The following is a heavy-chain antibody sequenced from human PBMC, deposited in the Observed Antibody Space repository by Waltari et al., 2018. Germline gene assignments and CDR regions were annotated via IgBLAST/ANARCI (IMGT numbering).Heavy chain of an antibody. J-gene: IGHJ4*02. Sequence: QVQLVQSGTEVKKPGASVKVSCKGSGYTFTGFYMYWVRKAPGQGLEWMGWINLNSGATSYAQKFQDRITMTTDTSVTTAYMELSGLRSDDTAVYYCALRAQYGSGTYYLGYWGQGTLVTVSS. D-gene: IGHD3-10*01. CDR3: ALRAQYGSGTYYLGY. V-gene: IGHV1-2*02. CDR1: GYTFTGFY. CDR2: INLNSGAT.